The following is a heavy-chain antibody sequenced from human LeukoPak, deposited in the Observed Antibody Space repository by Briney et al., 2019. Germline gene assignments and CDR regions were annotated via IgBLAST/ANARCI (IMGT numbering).Heavy chain of an antibody. CDR3: ASRGERRGGYDSPPPDAFDI. V-gene: IGHV1-18*01. D-gene: IGHD5-12*01. J-gene: IGHJ3*02. Sequence: EASVKVSCKTSDYSFSSYGFTWVRQAPGQGLEWMGWISAFTGNTNYAQKLQGRVTMTTDTSTSTAYMELRSLRSDDTAVYYCASRGERRGGYDSPPPDAFDIWGQGTMVTVSS. CDR1: DYSFSSYG. CDR2: ISAFTGNT.